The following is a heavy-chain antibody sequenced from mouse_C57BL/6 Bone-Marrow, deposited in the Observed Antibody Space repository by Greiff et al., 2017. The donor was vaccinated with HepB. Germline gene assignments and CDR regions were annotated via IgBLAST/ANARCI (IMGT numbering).Heavy chain of an antibody. Sequence: QVQLQQSGAELVKPGASVKMSCKASGYTFTTYPIEWMKQNHGKSLEWIGNFNPYNDDTKYNEKFKGKATLTVEKSSSTVYLELRRLTSDVSAVYCCARGDGSSSWFAYWGQGALVTVSA. D-gene: IGHD1-1*01. CDR1: GYTFTTYP. CDR3: ARGDGSSSWFAY. J-gene: IGHJ3*01. V-gene: IGHV1-47*01. CDR2: FNPYNDDT.